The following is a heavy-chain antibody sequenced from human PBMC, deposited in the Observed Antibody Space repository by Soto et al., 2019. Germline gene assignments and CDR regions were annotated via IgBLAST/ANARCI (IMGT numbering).Heavy chain of an antibody. CDR2: IYSDGNP. Sequence: EVQLVESGGGLIQPGGSLRLSCAASGFTVSNNYMSWVREAPGKGLEWVSVIYSDGNPFYADSVKCRLTISRDTSKNTLYLQMHSLRVEDTAVYYCAREAGSRDDYWGQGTLVIVS. CDR1: GFTVSNNY. CDR3: AREAGSRDDY. V-gene: IGHV3-53*01. J-gene: IGHJ4*02. D-gene: IGHD1-26*01.